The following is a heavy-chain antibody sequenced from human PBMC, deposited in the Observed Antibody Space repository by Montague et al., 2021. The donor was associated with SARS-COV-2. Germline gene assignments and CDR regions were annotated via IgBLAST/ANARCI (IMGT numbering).Heavy chain of an antibody. CDR2: INYGGST. CDR3: ARGVPGY. D-gene: IGHD6-6*01. Sequence: SETRSLTCAAYGGSFSDYHWTWIRQSPGGGLEWIGQINYGGSTKYNPSLRSRVTISIDTSKNQFSLKLTSVTAADTAVDYCARGVPGYWGQGTLVTVSS. J-gene: IGHJ4*02. V-gene: IGHV4-34*01. CDR1: GGSFSDYH.